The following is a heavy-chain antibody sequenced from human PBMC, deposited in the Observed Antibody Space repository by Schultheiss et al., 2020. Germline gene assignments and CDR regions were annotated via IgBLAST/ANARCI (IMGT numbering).Heavy chain of an antibody. Sequence: SCAASGFTFDDYAMHWVRQAPGKGLEWVSGISWNSGSIGYADSVKGRFTISRDNSKNTLYLQMNSLRAEDTAVYYCARTVLGERYWGQGTLVTVSS. J-gene: IGHJ4*02. V-gene: IGHV3-9*01. CDR1: GFTFDDYA. CDR2: ISWNSGSI. D-gene: IGHD3-16*01. CDR3: ARTVLGERY.